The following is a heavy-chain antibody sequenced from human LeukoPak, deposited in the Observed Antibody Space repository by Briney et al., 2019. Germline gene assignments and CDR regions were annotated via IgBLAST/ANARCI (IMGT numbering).Heavy chain of an antibody. CDR3: ARDQSDPLGGDAFDI. CDR2: IYYSGST. Sequence: SETLSLTCTVSGGSISSGGYYWSWIRQHPGKGLEWIGYIYYSGSTYYNPSLKSRVTISVDTSKNQFSLKLSSVTAADTAVYYCARDQSDPLGGDAFDIWGQGTMVTVSS. D-gene: IGHD3-10*01. J-gene: IGHJ3*02. V-gene: IGHV4-31*03. CDR1: GGSISSGGYY.